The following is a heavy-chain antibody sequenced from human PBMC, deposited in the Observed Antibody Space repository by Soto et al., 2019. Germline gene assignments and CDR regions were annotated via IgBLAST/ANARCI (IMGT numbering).Heavy chain of an antibody. V-gene: IGHV3-33*01. CDR2: IWYDGSNK. Sequence: GGSLRLSCAASGFTFSSYGMHWVRQAPGKGLEWVAVIWYDGSNKYYADSVKGRFTISRDNSKNTLYLQMNSLRAEDTAVYYCAGIHLYDILTGTPYWGQGTLVTVSS. CDR1: GFTFSSYG. J-gene: IGHJ4*02. CDR3: AGIHLYDILTGTPY. D-gene: IGHD3-9*01.